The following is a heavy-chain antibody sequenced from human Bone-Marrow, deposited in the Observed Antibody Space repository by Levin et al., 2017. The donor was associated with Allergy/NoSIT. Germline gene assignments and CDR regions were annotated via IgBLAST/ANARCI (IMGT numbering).Heavy chain of an antibody. CDR2: FSYTGST. D-gene: IGHD3-16*01. CDR1: GGSMTNYY. Sequence: SQTLSLTCTVSGGSMTNYYWSWIRQSPGKDLEWMAYFSYTGSTNYNPSLKSRVTISVDTSKNQFSLNLTPVSAADTAVYYCARLGPADHYYYMDVWGKGTTVTVSS. V-gene: IGHV4-59*08. CDR3: ARLGPADHYYYMDV. J-gene: IGHJ6*03.